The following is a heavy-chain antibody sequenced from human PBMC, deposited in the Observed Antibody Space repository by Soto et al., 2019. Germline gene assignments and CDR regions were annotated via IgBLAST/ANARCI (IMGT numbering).Heavy chain of an antibody. J-gene: IGHJ6*03. CDR1: GFTFSSYG. V-gene: IGHV3-33*01. CDR2: IWYDGSNK. CDR3: ARDPNTAMVPGGVYYYYYMDV. D-gene: IGHD5-18*01. Sequence: PGGSLRLSCAASGFTFSSYGMHWVRQAPGKGLEWVAVIWYDGSNKYYADSVKGRFTISRDNSKNTLYLQMNSLRAEDTAVYYCARDPNTAMVPGGVYYYYYMDVWGKGTTVTVSS.